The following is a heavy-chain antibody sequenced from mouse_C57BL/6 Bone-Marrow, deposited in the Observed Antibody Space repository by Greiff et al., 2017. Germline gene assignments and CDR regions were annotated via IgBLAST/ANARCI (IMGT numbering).Heavy chain of an antibody. V-gene: IGHV1-81*01. J-gene: IGHJ2*01. CDR2: IYPRSGNT. CDR3: ARVGAYYRDFDY. Sequence: QVQLQQSGAELARPGASVKLSCKASGYTFTSYGISWVKQRTGQGLEWIGAIYPRSGNTYYNEKFKGKATLTADKSSSTAYMALRSLTSEDSAVYFCARVGAYYRDFDYWGQGTTLTVSS. CDR1: GYTFTSYG. D-gene: IGHD2-14*01.